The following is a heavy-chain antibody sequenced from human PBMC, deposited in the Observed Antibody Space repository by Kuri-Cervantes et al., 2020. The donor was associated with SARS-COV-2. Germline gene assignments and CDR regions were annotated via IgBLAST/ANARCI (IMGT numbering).Heavy chain of an antibody. CDR2: IYYSGST. J-gene: IGHJ3*02. D-gene: IGHD3-22*01. Sequence: SETLSLTCTVSGGSISSSSYYWGWIRQPPGKGLEWIGSIYYSGSTYYNPSLKSRVTISVDTSKNQFSLKLSSVPAADTAVYYCARSRAMIVAQADAFDIWGQGTMVTVSS. V-gene: IGHV4-39*01. CDR3: ARSRAMIVAQADAFDI. CDR1: GGSISSSSYY.